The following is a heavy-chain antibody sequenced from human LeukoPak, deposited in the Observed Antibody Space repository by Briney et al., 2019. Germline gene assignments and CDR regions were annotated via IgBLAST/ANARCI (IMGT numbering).Heavy chain of an antibody. J-gene: IGHJ3*02. V-gene: IGHV3-23*01. Sequence: GGSLRLSCAASGFTFSSYAMSWVRQAPGKGLEWVSAISGSGGSTYYADSVKGRLTISRHNAKNSLYLQMNSLRAEDTALYYCATAAGTPDAFDIWGQGTMVTVSS. CDR2: ISGSGGST. CDR3: ATAAGTPDAFDI. CDR1: GFTFSSYA. D-gene: IGHD6-13*01.